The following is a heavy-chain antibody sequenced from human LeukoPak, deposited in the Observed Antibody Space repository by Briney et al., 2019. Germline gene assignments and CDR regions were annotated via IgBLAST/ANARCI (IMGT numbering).Heavy chain of an antibody. CDR2: IYYSGST. D-gene: IGHD2-21*02. CDR1: GGSFSGYY. Sequence: KSSETLSLTCAVYGGSFSGYYWSWIRQPPGKGLEWIGSIYYSGSTYYNPSLKSRVTIYVDTSKNQLSLKLTSVTAADTAVYYCARHGHHGDHDYWGQGTLVTVSS. V-gene: IGHV4-34*01. J-gene: IGHJ4*02. CDR3: ARHGHHGDHDY.